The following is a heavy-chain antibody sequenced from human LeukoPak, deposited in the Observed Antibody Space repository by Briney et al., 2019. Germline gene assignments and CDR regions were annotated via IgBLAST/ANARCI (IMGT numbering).Heavy chain of an antibody. CDR2: ITGSGANT. CDR3: ASLMSRVIVTGDFDN. Sequence: GGSLRLSCAASGFTFSSYGMHWVRQAPGKGLEWVSGITGSGANTYYADSVKGRFTISRDNSKNTLSLEMNSLRAEDTAVYYCASLMSRVIVTGDFDNWGQGTLVTVSS. J-gene: IGHJ4*02. D-gene: IGHD1-14*01. CDR1: GFTFSSYG. V-gene: IGHV3-23*01.